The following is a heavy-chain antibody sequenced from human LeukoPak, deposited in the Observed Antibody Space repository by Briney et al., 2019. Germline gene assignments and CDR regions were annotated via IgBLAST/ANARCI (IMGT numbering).Heavy chain of an antibody. D-gene: IGHD4-17*01. J-gene: IGHJ6*02. CDR2: IHYSGST. Sequence: SETLSLICTVSGGSMSGYYWTWIRQPPGKGLEWVGYIHYSGSTNYNPSLKGRGTISIDTSKNQFSLRLSSVTAADTALYYCARADGDNYYYYGMDVWGQGTTVTVFS. V-gene: IGHV4-59*01. CDR1: GGSMSGYY. CDR3: ARADGDNYYYYGMDV.